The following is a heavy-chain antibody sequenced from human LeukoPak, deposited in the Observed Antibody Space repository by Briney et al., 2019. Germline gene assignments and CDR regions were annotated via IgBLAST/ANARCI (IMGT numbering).Heavy chain of an antibody. V-gene: IGHV1-18*01. CDR1: GYTFTSYG. CDR3: ARPGAYADYDPHPFIDY. D-gene: IGHD4-17*01. Sequence: GASVMVSCKASGYTFTSYGISWVRQAPGQGLEWMGWISAYNGNTNYAQKLQGRVTMTTDTSTSTAYMELRSLRSDDTAVYYCARPGAYADYDPHPFIDYWGQGTLVTVSS. CDR2: ISAYNGNT. J-gene: IGHJ4*02.